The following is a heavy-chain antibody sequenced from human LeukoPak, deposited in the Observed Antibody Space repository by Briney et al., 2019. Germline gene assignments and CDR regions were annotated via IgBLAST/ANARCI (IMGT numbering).Heavy chain of an antibody. Sequence: ASVKVSCKASGGTFSSYAISWVRQAPGQGLEWMGRIIPILGIANYAQKFQGRVTITADKSTSTAYMELSSLRSEDAAVYYCARHIAAAGFGYWGQGTLVTVSS. J-gene: IGHJ4*02. CDR2: IIPILGIA. V-gene: IGHV1-69*04. D-gene: IGHD6-13*01. CDR3: ARHIAAAGFGY. CDR1: GGTFSSYA.